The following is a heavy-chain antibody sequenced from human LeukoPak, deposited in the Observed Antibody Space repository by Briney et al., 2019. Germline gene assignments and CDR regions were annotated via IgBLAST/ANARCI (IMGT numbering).Heavy chain of an antibody. V-gene: IGHV3-53*01. J-gene: IGHJ4*02. Sequence: GGSLRLSCAASGFTVSSNYMSWVRQAPGKGLEWVSVIYSGDSTYYADSVKGRFTISRDNSKNTLYLQMNSLRAEDTAVYYCARVVGSRAFDYWGQGTLVTVSS. CDR2: IYSGDST. CDR3: ARVVGSRAFDY. CDR1: GFTVSSNY. D-gene: IGHD5-24*01.